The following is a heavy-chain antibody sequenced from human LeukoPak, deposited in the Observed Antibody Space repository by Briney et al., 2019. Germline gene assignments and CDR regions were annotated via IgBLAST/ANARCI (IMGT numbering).Heavy chain of an antibody. J-gene: IGHJ6*02. CDR2: INSDGSST. CDR3: ASTLGGTANYYYYGMDV. D-gene: IGHD3-10*01. V-gene: IGHV3-74*01. CDR1: GFTFSSYW. Sequence: GGSLRLSCAASGFTFSSYWMHWVRQAPGKGLVWVSRINSDGSSTSYADSVKGRFTISRDNAKNTLYLQMNSLRAEDTAVYYRASTLGGTANYYYYGMDVWGQGTTVTVSS.